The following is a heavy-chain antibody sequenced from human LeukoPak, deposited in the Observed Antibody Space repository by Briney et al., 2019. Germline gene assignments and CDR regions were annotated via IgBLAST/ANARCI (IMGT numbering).Heavy chain of an antibody. Sequence: GGSLRLSCAASGFAFSSYWMSWVRQAPGKGLEWVANIKQDGSEKYYVDSVKGRFTISRDNAKNSLYLQMNSLRAEDTAVYYCARGIRYFDWLPWGQGTLVTVSS. D-gene: IGHD3-9*01. CDR1: GFAFSSYW. V-gene: IGHV3-7*03. J-gene: IGHJ5*02. CDR2: IKQDGSEK. CDR3: ARGIRYFDWLP.